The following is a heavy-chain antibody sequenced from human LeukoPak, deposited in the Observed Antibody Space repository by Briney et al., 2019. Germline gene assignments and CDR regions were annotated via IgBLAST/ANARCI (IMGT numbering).Heavy chain of an antibody. CDR1: GGSLNNYY. CDR2: IYYSGST. J-gene: IGHJ4*02. D-gene: IGHD1-1*01. V-gene: IGHV4-59*01. Sequence: PSETLSLTCTVPGGSLNNYYWSWIRQPPGKALASLGYIYYSGSTNYNPSLKSRVTISVDTCKNQFSLKLNSVTAADTALYYCARVDDWNALEYWGQGTLVTVSS. CDR3: ARVDDWNALEY.